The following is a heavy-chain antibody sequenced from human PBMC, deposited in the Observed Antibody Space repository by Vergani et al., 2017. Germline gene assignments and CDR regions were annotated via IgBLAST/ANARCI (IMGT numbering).Heavy chain of an antibody. CDR1: GGSISSSSYY. D-gene: IGHD6-13*01. CDR3: ARVRAAAGMEGDYFDY. J-gene: IGHJ4*02. CDR2: CYYSGST. Sequence: QLQLQESGPGLVKPSETLSLTCTVSGGSISSSSYYWGWIRQPPGKGLELIGSCYYSGSTYYNSSLKSRVTISVDTAKNQFALKLSSGTAAATAVYYCARVRAAAGMEGDYFDYWGQGTLVTVSS. V-gene: IGHV4-39*07.